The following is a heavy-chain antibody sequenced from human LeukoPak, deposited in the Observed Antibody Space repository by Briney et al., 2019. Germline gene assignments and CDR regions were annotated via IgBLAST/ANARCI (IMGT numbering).Heavy chain of an antibody. CDR3: ATDRGWRTSGYYLYYFEY. CDR2: IWYDGSNK. J-gene: IGHJ4*02. Sequence: PGRSLRLSCEASGFTFSSYAMHWVRQARGKGLEWVAVIWYDGSNKYYVDSVKGRFTISRDNTMNSLYLQMSSLRAEDTAVYYCATDRGWRTSGYYLYYFEYWGQGTLVTYSS. CDR1: GFTFSSYA. D-gene: IGHD3-3*01. V-gene: IGHV3-33*03.